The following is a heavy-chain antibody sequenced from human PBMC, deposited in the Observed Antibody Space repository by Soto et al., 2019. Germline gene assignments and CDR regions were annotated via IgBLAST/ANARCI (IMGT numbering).Heavy chain of an antibody. V-gene: IGHV4-59*01. CDR1: GGSISSYY. J-gene: IGHJ6*04. Sequence: PSETLSLTCTVSGGSISSYYWSWIRQPPGKGLAWIGYIYYSGSTNYNPSLKSRVTISVDRSKNQFSLKLSSVTAASTAVYYCARDEGIKVAGAGRYHYGIDVCGKGTTGTVSS. D-gene: IGHD3-10*01. CDR3: ARDEGIKVAGAGRYHYGIDV. CDR2: IYYSGST.